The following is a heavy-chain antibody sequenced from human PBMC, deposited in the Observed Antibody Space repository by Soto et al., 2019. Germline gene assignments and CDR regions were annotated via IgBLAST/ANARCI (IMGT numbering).Heavy chain of an antibody. CDR2: INAGNGNT. V-gene: IGHV1-3*01. D-gene: IGHD4-4*01. CDR3: ARGRSNYDDYGMDV. J-gene: IGHJ6*02. Sequence: ASVKVSCKASGYTFTSYAMHWVRQAPGQRLEWMGWINAGNGNTKYSQKFQGRVTITRDTSASTAYMELNSLRAEDTAVYYCARGRSNYDDYGMDVWGQGTTVTVSS. CDR1: GYTFTSYA.